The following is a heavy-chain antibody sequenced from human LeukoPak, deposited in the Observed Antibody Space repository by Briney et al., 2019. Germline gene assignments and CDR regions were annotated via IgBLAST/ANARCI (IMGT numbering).Heavy chain of an antibody. CDR1: GDTFSNYY. J-gene: IGHJ3*02. CDR3: ARVAHWAFDI. Sequence: GASVKVSCKASGDTFSNYYMHWVRQAPGQGPEWMGMINPSGSGTGYAEDFKGRVTMTRDVSTSTVYMELSSLRSDDTAVYYCARVAHWAFDIWGRGTMVTVSS. CDR2: INPSGSGT. D-gene: IGHD1-1*01. V-gene: IGHV1-46*01.